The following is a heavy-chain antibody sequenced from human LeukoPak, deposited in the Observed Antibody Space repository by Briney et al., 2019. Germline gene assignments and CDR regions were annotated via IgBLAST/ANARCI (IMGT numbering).Heavy chain of an antibody. CDR1: GFTFSSYA. Sequence: PGGSLRLSCAASGFTFSSYAMSWVRQAPGKGLGWVSAISGSGGSTYYADSVKGRFTISRDNSKNTLYLQMNSLRAEDTAVYYCAKPTGGEYYYDSTVRGSFDIWGQGTMVTVSS. D-gene: IGHD3-22*01. V-gene: IGHV3-23*01. J-gene: IGHJ3*02. CDR3: AKPTGGEYYYDSTVRGSFDI. CDR2: ISGSGGST.